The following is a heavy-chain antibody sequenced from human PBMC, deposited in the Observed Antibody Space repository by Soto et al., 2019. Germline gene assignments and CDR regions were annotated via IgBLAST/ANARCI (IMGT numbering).Heavy chain of an antibody. J-gene: IGHJ6*02. CDR3: TTDLGIYGMDV. CDR1: GFTFSSYA. Sequence: GSLRLSCAASGFTFSSYAMTWVRQAPGKGLEWVSVISGSGGSTHYADSVKGRSTIARDNSKNTLYLQVNSLRAEDTAVYYCTTDLGIYGMDVWGQGTTVTVSS. D-gene: IGHD1-20*01. V-gene: IGHV3-23*01. CDR2: ISGSGGST.